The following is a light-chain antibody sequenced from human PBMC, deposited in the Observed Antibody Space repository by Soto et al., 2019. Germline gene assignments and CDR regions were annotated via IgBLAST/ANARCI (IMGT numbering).Light chain of an antibody. Sequence: QPVLTQPPSVSGAPGQRVTISCTGSSSNIGAGYDVHWYQQLPGTAPKLLIYDNNNRPSGVPDRFSGSKSGTSASLAITGLQAEDEADYYCQSYDSSLSGYVFGGGTKLTVL. CDR3: QSYDSSLSGYV. CDR2: DNN. V-gene: IGLV1-40*01. CDR1: SSNIGAGYD. J-gene: IGLJ3*02.